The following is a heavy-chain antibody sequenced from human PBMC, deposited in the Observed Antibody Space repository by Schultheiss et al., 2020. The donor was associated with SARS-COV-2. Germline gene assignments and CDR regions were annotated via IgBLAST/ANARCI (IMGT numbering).Heavy chain of an antibody. CDR1: GGSISSYY. CDR2: IYHSGST. V-gene: IGHV4-4*08. Sequence: SETLSLTCTVSGGSISSYYWGWIRQPPGKGLEWIGSIYHSGSTNYNPSLRSRVTISVDTSKNQFSLKLSSVTAADTAVYYCARVPHQAYCGGDCYYFDYWGQGTLVTVSS. CDR3: ARVPHQAYCGGDCYYFDY. D-gene: IGHD2-21*01. J-gene: IGHJ4*02.